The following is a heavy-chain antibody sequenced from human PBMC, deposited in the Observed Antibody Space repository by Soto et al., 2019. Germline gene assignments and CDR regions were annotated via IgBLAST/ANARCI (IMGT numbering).Heavy chain of an antibody. CDR3: AREDHFVADY. D-gene: IGHD6-6*01. CDR2: INPNSGST. Sequence: QVQLVQSGAEVKKPGASMRISCKASGYSFTDFYMYWVRQAPGQGPEWMGMINPNSGSTTYAAKFQGRVTMTRDRSATTVYMDLRSLGSEATAVYYCAREDHFVADYWGQGTLVIVSS. CDR1: GYSFTDFY. J-gene: IGHJ4*02. V-gene: IGHV1-46*01.